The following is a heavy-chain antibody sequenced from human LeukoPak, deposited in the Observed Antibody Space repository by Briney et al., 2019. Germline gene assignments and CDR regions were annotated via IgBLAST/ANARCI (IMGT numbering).Heavy chain of an antibody. J-gene: IGHJ5*02. CDR3: ARDYGDNNWFDP. CDR2: IIPIFGTA. CDR1: GGTFSSCA. V-gene: IGHV1-69*13. Sequence: ASVKVSCKASGGTFSSCAISWVRQAPGQGLEWMGGIIPIFGTANYAQKFQGRVTITADESTSTAYMELSSLRSEDTAVYYCARDYGDNNWFDPWGQGTLVTVSS. D-gene: IGHD4-17*01.